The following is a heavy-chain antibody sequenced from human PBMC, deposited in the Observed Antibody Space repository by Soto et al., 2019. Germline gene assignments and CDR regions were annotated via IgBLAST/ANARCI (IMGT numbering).Heavy chain of an antibody. D-gene: IGHD1-26*01. CDR1: GFTFTTYA. J-gene: IGHJ4*02. CDR2: VSGSGSKT. Sequence: GGSLRLSCAASGFTFTTYAMTWVRQAPGKGLEWVSSVSGSGSKTYYADSVKGRFTISRDNSKNTLFLQMNSLRAEDTAIYYCAKDQKWELPHYLDYWGQGALVTVSS. CDR3: AKDQKWELPHYLDY. V-gene: IGHV3-23*01.